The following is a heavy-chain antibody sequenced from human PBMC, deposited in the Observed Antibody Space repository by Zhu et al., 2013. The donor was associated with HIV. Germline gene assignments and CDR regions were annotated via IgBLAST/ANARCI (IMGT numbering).Heavy chain of an antibody. J-gene: IGHJ6*03. Sequence: QVQLVQSGAEVKKPGASVKVSCKASGNTFTRYYIHWVRQAPGQGLEWMGIINPSGGSTSYAQKFQGRVTMTRDTSTSTVYMELSSLRSEDTAVYYCARDSSSSHYYYYMDVWGKGTTVTVSS. CDR2: INPSGGST. V-gene: IGHV1-46*01. CDR1: GNTFTRYY. D-gene: IGHD6-6*01. CDR3: ARDSSSSHYYYYMDV.